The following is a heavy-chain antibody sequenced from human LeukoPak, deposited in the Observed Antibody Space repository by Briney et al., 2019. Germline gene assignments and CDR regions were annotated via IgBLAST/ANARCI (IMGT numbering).Heavy chain of an antibody. J-gene: IGHJ5*02. CDR3: AKDPREYCSSTSCPNWFDP. CDR2: ISASGGTT. V-gene: IGHV3-23*01. Sequence: GGSLRLSCAASGFTFSSYAMSCVRQAPGKGLEWVSSISASGGTTYYADSVKGRFTISRDNSKNTLYLQMLSLRAEDSAIYYCAKDPREYCSSTSCPNWFDPWGQGTLVTVSS. D-gene: IGHD2-2*01. CDR1: GFTFSSYA.